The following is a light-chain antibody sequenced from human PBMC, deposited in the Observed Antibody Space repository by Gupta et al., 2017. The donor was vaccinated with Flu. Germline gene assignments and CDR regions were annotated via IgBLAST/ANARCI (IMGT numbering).Light chain of an antibody. CDR3: CSYAGRHEV. V-gene: IGLV2-11*01. CDR1: SSDVGGYNY. Sequence: QSALTQPRSVSGSPGQSVTISCTGTSSDVGGYNYVSWYQQHPGKAPKLMIYDVSKRPAGGPDRFSGSKSGNTASLTISGLQAEDEADYYCCSYAGRHEVFGGGTKLTVL. J-gene: IGLJ3*02. CDR2: DVS.